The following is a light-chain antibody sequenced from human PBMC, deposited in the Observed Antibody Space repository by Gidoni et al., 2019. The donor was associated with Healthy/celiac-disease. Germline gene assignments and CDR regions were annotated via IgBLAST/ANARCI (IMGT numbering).Light chain of an antibody. CDR1: QSVSSSY. CDR3: QQYQA. V-gene: IGKV3-20*01. Sequence: EIVLTQSPGTLSLSPGERATLSCRASQSVSSSYLAWYQQKPSQAPRLLIYGASSRATGIPDRFSGSGSGTDFTLTISRLEPEDFAVYYCQQYQAFGQGTKVEIK. J-gene: IGKJ1*01. CDR2: GAS.